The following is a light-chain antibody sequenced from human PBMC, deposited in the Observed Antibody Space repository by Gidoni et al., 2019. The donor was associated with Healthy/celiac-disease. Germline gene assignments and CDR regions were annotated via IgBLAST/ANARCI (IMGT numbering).Light chain of an antibody. J-gene: IGKJ1*01. CDR1: QSVLYSSNNKNY. CDR2: WAS. V-gene: IGKV4-1*01. Sequence: DIVMTQSPDSLAVSLGERATINCKSSQSVLYSSNNKNYLAWYQQKPGQPPKLLIYWASTRESGVPERFSGSGSGTDFTLTISSLQAEDVAVYYCQQYYGTLWTFGQGTKVEIK. CDR3: QQYYGTLWT.